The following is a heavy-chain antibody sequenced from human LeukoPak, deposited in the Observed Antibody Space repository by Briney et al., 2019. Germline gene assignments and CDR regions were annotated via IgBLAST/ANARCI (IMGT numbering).Heavy chain of an antibody. CDR2: IKQDGSEK. CDR1: GFIFSSYV. J-gene: IGHJ6*02. V-gene: IGHV3-7*01. CDR3: ARGYFSSSGRGMDV. D-gene: IGHD6-13*01. Sequence: PGGSLRLSCAASGFIFSSYVMSWVRQAPRKGLEWVANIKQDGSEKSYVDSVKGRFTISRDNAKNSLFLQMDSLRAEDTAVYYCARGYFSSSGRGMDVWGQGTTVTVSS.